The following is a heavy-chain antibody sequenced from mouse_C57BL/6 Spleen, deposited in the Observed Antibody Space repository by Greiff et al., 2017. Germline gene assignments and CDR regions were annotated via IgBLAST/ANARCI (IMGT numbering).Heavy chain of an antibody. V-gene: IGHV1-15*01. CDR1: GYTFTDYE. Sequence: QVQLQQSGAELVRPGASVTLSCKASGYTFTDYEMHWVKQTPVHGLEWIGAIDPETGGTAYNQKFKGKAILTADKSSSTAYLELRSLTSEDSAVYYCTRLGYYGSSYGDYWGQGTTLTVSS. CDR3: TRLGYYGSSYGDY. J-gene: IGHJ2*01. D-gene: IGHD1-1*01. CDR2: IDPETGGT.